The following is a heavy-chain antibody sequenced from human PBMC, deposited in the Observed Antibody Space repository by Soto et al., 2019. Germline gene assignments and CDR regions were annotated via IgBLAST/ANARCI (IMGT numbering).Heavy chain of an antibody. CDR2: ISSSSRYI. J-gene: IGHJ4*02. CDR3: ARDQVAVAGTPFDY. V-gene: IGHV3-21*01. D-gene: IGHD6-19*01. CDR1: GFTFSSYS. Sequence: EVQLVESGGGLVKPGGSLRLSCAASGFTFSSYSMNWVRQAPGKGLEWVSSISSSSRYIYYADSVKGRFTICRDNAKNSLYLQMNSLRAEDTAVYYCARDQVAVAGTPFDYWGQGTLVTVSS.